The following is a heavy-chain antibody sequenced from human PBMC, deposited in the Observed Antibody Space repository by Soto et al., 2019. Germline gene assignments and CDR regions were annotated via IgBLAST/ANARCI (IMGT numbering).Heavy chain of an antibody. CDR3: AAYSSTLGTFDI. CDR2: LSTIGST. CDR1: GGSRSRYY. Sequence: LETMSLSCIVSGGSRSRYYWTWILQPAGKGLEWIWRLSTIGSTNYHSSLQSRVTMSVDTSKNQFSLKLCSVAAADTAVYYCAAYSSTLGTFDIWGQGAKVTVS. V-gene: IGHV4-4*07. J-gene: IGHJ3*02. D-gene: IGHD6-13*01.